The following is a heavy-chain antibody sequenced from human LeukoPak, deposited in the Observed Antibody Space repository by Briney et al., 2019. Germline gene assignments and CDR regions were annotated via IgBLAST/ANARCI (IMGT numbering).Heavy chain of an antibody. CDR3: ARARLAVTGDYFDY. V-gene: IGHV3-33*01. D-gene: IGHD6-19*01. Sequence: GRSLRLSCAASGFTFSSYGMHWVRQAPGKGLEWVAVIWYDGSNKYYADSVKGRFTISRDNSKNTLYLQMNSLRAEDTAVYYCARARLAVTGDYFDYWGPGTLVTVSS. CDR1: GFTFSSYG. CDR2: IWYDGSNK. J-gene: IGHJ4*02.